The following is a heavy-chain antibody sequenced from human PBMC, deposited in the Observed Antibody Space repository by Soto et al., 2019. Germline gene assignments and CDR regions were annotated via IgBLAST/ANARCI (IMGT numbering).Heavy chain of an antibody. CDR2: IYYSGST. CDR1: GGYISSYY. J-gene: IGHJ4*02. CDR3: ARKVTTSRYFDY. Sequence: SETLSLTCTVSGGYISSYYWSWIRQPPGKGLEWIGYIYYSGSTNYNPSLKSRVTISVDTSKNQFSLKLSSVTAADTAVYYCARKVTTSRYFDYWGQGTLVTVSS. D-gene: IGHD4-17*01. V-gene: IGHV4-59*08.